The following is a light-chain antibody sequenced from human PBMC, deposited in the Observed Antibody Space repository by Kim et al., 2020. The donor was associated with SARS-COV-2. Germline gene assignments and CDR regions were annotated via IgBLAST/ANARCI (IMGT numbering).Light chain of an antibody. CDR3: QSLDGANQYVV. CDR2: DDE. J-gene: IGLJ2*01. CDR1: SRANTRNY. Sequence: SCTRTSRANTRNYVPWDQQRPAGAPRSVFYDDEQSPSGVPDRFSGAMDSYSNSAYLALSGLRSDDEGDYYCQSLDGANQYVVIGRGTQLTVL. V-gene: IGLV6-57*03.